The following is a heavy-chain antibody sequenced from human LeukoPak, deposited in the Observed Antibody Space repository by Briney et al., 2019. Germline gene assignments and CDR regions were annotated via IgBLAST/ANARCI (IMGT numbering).Heavy chain of an antibody. CDR2: IYYSGNT. CDR3: ARARKPYYDFWSGSGGVNDY. V-gene: IGHV4-39*07. D-gene: IGHD3-3*01. J-gene: IGHJ4*02. Sequence: KSSETLSLTCTVSGGSITSSSYYWALIRQPPGKGLEWIGTIYYSGNTYYNPSLKSRVTISIDTSKNQFSLILTSVTAADTAVYYCARARKPYYDFWSGSGGVNDYWGQGTLVTVSS. CDR1: GGSITSSSYY.